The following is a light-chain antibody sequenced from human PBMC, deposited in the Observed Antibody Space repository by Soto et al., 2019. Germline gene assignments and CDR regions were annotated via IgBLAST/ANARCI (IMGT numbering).Light chain of an antibody. CDR1: QTISSW. V-gene: IGKV1-5*03. CDR3: QHYNSYSEA. CDR2: KAS. Sequence: DIQMTQSPSTLSVTVLDIFTITFRASQTISSWLAWYQQKPGKAPKLLIYKASTLKSGVPSRFSGSGSGTEFTLTISSLQPDDFATYYCQHYNSYSEAFGQGTKVDI. J-gene: IGKJ1*01.